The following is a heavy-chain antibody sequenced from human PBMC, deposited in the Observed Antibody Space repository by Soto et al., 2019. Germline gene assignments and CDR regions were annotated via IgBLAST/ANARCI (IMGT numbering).Heavy chain of an antibody. CDR2: ISAYNGNT. D-gene: IGHD1-26*01. CDR1: GYTFTSYG. CDR3: ARDQNSVSYFHPIGAYPFDY. V-gene: IGHV1-18*01. Sequence: ASVKVSCKASGYTFTSYGISWVRQAPGQGLEWMGWISAYNGNTNYAQKLQGRVTMTTDTSTSTAYMELRSLRSDDTAVYYCARDQNSVSYFHPIGAYPFDYWGQGTLVTVSS. J-gene: IGHJ4*02.